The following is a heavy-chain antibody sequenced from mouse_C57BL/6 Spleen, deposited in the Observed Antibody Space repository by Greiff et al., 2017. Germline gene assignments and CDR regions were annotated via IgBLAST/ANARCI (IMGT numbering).Heavy chain of an antibody. D-gene: IGHD2-2*01. CDR3: TRSGYDVEDYAMDY. J-gene: IGHJ4*01. V-gene: IGHV1-15*01. CDR2: IDPETGGT. Sequence: QVQLKESGAELVRPGASVTLSCKASGYTFTDYEMHWVKQTPVHGLEWIGAIDPETGGTAYNQKFKGKALLTADKSSSTAYMELRSLTAEDSAVYYCTRSGYDVEDYAMDYWGQGTSVTVSS. CDR1: GYTFTDYE.